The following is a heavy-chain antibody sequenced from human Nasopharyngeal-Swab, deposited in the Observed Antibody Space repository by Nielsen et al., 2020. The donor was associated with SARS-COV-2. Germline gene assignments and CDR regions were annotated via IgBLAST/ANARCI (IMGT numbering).Heavy chain of an antibody. CDR2: IDLDDDK. J-gene: IGHJ4*02. Sequence: SGPTLVKPTQTLTLTCTFSGFSLSTSGMCVSWIRQPPGKALEWLARIDLDDDKYYSTSLKTRLTISKDTSKNQVVLTMTNMDPVDTATYYCARTSLGAVAVPTWDYWGQGTLVTVSS. CDR1: GFSLSTSGMC. D-gene: IGHD6-19*01. CDR3: ARTSLGAVAVPTWDY. V-gene: IGHV2-70*11.